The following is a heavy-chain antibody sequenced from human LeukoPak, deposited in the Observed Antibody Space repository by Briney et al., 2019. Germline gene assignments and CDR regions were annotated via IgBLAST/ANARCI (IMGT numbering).Heavy chain of an antibody. CDR3: AKDQSVAAGEDAFDI. Sequence: PGGSLRLSCAASGFTFSDYYMSWIRQAPGKGLEWVSYISSSGSTIYYADSVKGRFTISRDNSKNTLYLQMNSLRAEDTAVYYCAKDQSVAAGEDAFDIWGQGTMVTVSS. J-gene: IGHJ3*02. CDR1: GFTFSDYY. CDR2: ISSSGSTI. D-gene: IGHD6-13*01. V-gene: IGHV3-11*01.